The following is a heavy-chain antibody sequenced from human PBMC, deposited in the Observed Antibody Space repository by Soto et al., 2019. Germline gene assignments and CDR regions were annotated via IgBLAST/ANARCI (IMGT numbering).Heavy chain of an antibody. CDR2: ISGYSGNT. J-gene: IGHJ5*02. D-gene: IGHD3-22*01. V-gene: IGHV1-18*01. CDR3: ARDGYYYDSSGLPPYNWFDP. CDR1: GYNFNSYG. Sequence: SVKVSCKASGYNFNSYGVSWVRQAPGQGLEWMGWISGYSGNTNYAQKFQGRVTMTTDTSTSTAYMELRSLRSDDTAVYYCARDGYYYDSSGLPPYNWFDPWGQGTLVTVSS.